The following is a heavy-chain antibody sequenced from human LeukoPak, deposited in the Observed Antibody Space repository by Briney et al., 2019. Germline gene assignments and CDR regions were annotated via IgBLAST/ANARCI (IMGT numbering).Heavy chain of an antibody. CDR1: GDSVSSNSAA. CDR3: ARSSDDLDY. CDR2: TYHRSKWYN. D-gene: IGHD2-21*01. V-gene: IGHV6-1*01. J-gene: IGHJ4*02. Sequence: SRTLSLTSAISGDSVSSNSAAWNWVRQSPSRGLEWLGRTYHRSKWYNDYAVSVKSRLTINPDTSKNQSSLQLKSVAPEDTAVYYCARSSDDLDYWGQGTLVTVS.